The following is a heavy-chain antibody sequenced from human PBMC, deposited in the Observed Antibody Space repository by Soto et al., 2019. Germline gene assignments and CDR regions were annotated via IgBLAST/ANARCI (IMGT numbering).Heavy chain of an antibody. V-gene: IGHV3-21*01. D-gene: IGHD3-3*01. CDR1: GFTFSSYS. J-gene: IGHJ3*02. Sequence: GGSLRLSCAASGFTFSSYSMNWVRQAPGKGLEWVSSISSSSSYIYYADSVKGRFTISRDNAKNSLYLQMNSLRAEDTAVYYCARHIRFLEWLLQGDAFDIWGQGTMVTVSS. CDR3: ARHIRFLEWLLQGDAFDI. CDR2: ISSSSSYI.